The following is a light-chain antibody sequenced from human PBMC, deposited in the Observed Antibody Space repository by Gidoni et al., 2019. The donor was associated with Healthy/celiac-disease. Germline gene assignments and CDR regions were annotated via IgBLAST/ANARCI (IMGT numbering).Light chain of an antibody. Sequence: DVQMTQSASSLSASVGDSFTITWRASQGIRNDLGWYQQKPGQAPKRLIYAASSLQSGVPYRFSGSGSVTEFTLTISSLQPEDFATYYCLQYNSYPQTFGQGTKVEIK. J-gene: IGKJ1*01. CDR2: AAS. CDR1: QGIRND. V-gene: IGKV1-17*01. CDR3: LQYNSYPQT.